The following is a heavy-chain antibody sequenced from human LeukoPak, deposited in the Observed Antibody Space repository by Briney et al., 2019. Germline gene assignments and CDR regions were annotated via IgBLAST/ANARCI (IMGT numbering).Heavy chain of an antibody. Sequence: GGSLRLSCAASRFTFSNYAMSWVRQAPGKGLEWVSAISGSGGSTYYADSVKGRFTISRDNSKNTLYLQMNSLRAEDTAVYYCANGLEQLAYSKDYWGQGTLVTVSS. CDR3: ANGLEQLAYSKDY. CDR2: ISGSGGST. V-gene: IGHV3-23*01. D-gene: IGHD6-6*01. CDR1: RFTFSNYA. J-gene: IGHJ4*02.